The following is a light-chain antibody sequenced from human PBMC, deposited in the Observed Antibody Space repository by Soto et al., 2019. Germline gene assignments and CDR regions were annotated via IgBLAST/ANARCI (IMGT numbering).Light chain of an antibody. CDR2: GAS. Sequence: LSPGERATLSCRASQTFSNSFLSWFQQIPGQAPRLLIYGASMRATGIPDRFSGSGSGTDFTLTISRLEPEDFAVYYCQQCGSSSTFGQGTRLEIK. CDR1: QTFSNSF. CDR3: QQCGSSST. J-gene: IGKJ5*01. V-gene: IGKV3-20*01.